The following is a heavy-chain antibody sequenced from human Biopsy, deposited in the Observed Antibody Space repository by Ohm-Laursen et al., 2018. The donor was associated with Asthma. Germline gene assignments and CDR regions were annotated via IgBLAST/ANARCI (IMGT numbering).Heavy chain of an antibody. Sequence: TLSLTCAVSGDSIDSGDYSLTWIRQSPGVGLEWIGYIYRNGDTYYNPTLKNRVTISIDRSKNQFSLRLRSVTAADTAVYYCARGWNCGGDCYSLDSWGQGTLVTVSS. CDR3: ARGWNCGGDCYSLDS. J-gene: IGHJ4*02. D-gene: IGHD2-21*02. CDR2: IYRNGDT. V-gene: IGHV4-30-2*06. CDR1: GDSIDSGDYS.